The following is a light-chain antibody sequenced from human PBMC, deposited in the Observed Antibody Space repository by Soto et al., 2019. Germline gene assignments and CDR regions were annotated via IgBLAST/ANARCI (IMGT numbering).Light chain of an antibody. CDR2: DVT. CDR3: SSYTSNNAYV. Sequence: SVLTQPASVSGSPGQSITISCTGTSSDVGGYNFVSWYQQHPGKAPKLIIYDVTHRPSGVSSRFSAFKSGNTASLTISGLQAEDEADYYCSSYTSNNAYVFGTGTKVTVL. CDR1: SSDVGGYNF. J-gene: IGLJ1*01. V-gene: IGLV2-14*01.